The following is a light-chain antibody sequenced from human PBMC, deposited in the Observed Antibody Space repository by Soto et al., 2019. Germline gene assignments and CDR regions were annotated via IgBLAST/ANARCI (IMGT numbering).Light chain of an antibody. CDR1: SSDVGSYNL. J-gene: IGLJ1*01. CDR2: EGN. CDR3: CSYTSSSTYV. Sequence: QSALTQPASVSGSPGQSITISCTGTSSDVGSYNLVPWYQQHPGKAPKLMIYEGNKRPSGVSNRFSGSKSGNTASLTISGLQAEDEADYYCCSYTSSSTYVFGTGTKVTVL. V-gene: IGLV2-23*01.